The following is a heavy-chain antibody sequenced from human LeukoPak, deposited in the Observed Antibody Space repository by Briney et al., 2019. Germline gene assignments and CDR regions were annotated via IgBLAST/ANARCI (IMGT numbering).Heavy chain of an antibody. J-gene: IGHJ1*01. CDR3: ASPYRSSWSSYGGLNFQH. CDR1: GYTFTSYW. CDR2: IYPGDSDT. V-gene: IGHV5-51*01. Sequence: KSGESLKISCRGSGYTFTSYWIGWVRQMPGKGLEWMGIIYPGDSDTRYSPSFQGQVTISADKSISTAYLQWSSLKASDTAIYYCASPYRSSWSSYGGLNFQHWGQGTLVTVSS. D-gene: IGHD6-13*01.